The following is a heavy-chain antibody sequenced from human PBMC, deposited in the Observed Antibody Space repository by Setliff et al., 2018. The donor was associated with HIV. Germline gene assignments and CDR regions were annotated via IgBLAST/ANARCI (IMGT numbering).Heavy chain of an antibody. J-gene: IGHJ4*02. D-gene: IGHD6-19*01. CDR1: GGSLDSGSYH. CDR3: ARQFRYPNRAVAGVDY. V-gene: IGHV4-61*09. Sequence: SETLSLTCTVSGGSLDSGSYHWSWIRQPAGKGLEWFGHISTSGNTNHNPSLKSRVTISVDTSKNQFSLKLSSVTAADTAVYYCARQFRYPNRAVAGVDYWGQGTLVTVSS. CDR2: ISTSGNT.